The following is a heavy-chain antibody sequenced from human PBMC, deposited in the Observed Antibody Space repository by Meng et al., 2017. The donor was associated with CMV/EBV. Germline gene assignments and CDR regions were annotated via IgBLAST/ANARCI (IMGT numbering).Heavy chain of an antibody. Sequence: VELVDSGGVWSQPGGSLRRSCASHGLTVNSYYVSWVRQAPGKGLEWVSVIYSGGKTDYADSVKGRFTISRDTSKNTLYLQMNSLRAEDTAVYYCARLGRWLQYSYFDYWGPGTLVTVSS. CDR2: IYSGGKT. D-gene: IGHD5-24*01. V-gene: IGHV3-53*01. J-gene: IGHJ4*02. CDR3: ARLGRWLQYSYFDY. CDR1: GLTVNSYY.